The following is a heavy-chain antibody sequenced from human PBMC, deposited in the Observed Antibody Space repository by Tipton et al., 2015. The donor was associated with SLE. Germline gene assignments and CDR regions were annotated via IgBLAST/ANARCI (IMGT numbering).Heavy chain of an antibody. CDR3: AKGAGSGSYDN. J-gene: IGHJ4*02. D-gene: IGHD3-10*01. Sequence: SLRLSCAASGLTFSIYAMSWVRQAPGKGLEWVSGISGSGGSTYYADSVKGRFTISRDNSKNTLYLQMNSLRAEDTAVYFCAKGAGSGSYDNWGQGTLVTVSS. V-gene: IGHV3-23*01. CDR2: ISGSGGST. CDR1: GLTFSIYA.